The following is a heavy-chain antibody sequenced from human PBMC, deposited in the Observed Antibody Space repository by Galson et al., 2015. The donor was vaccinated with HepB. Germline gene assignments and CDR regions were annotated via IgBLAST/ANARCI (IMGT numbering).Heavy chain of an antibody. Sequence: SLRLSCAASGFTFSSYAMSWVRQAPGKGLEWVSAISGSGGSTYYADSGKGRFTISRDNSKNTLYLQMNSLRAEDTAVYYCAKFPTVTPLVVMDVWGQGTTVTVSS. CDR1: GFTFSSYA. CDR2: ISGSGGST. J-gene: IGHJ6*02. CDR3: AKFPTVTPLVVMDV. D-gene: IGHD4-17*01. V-gene: IGHV3-23*01.